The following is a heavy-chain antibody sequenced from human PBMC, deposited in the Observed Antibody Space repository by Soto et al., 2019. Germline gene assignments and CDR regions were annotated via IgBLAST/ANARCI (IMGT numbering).Heavy chain of an antibody. Sequence: PGGSLRLSCAASGFTFSSYSMNWVRQAPGKGLEWVSSISSSSSYIYYADSVKGRFTISRDNAKSSLYLQMNSLRAEDTAVYYCVRESYGAFNFYGMGDWGQGTMVTVSS. CDR2: ISSSSSYI. V-gene: IGHV3-21*01. D-gene: IGHD4-17*01. CDR1: GFTFSSYS. J-gene: IGHJ6*02. CDR3: VRESYGAFNFYGMGD.